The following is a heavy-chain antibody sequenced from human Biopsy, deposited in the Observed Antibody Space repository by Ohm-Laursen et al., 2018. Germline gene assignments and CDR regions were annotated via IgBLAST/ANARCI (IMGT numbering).Heavy chain of an antibody. J-gene: IGHJ3*01. D-gene: IGHD3-3*01. CDR1: GASMTGYF. Sequence: SDTLSLTCTVSGASMTGYFWTWVRQPAGKGLEWIGHIYTIGDTTYNPSLESRVTMSLDTSKNQFSLKMTFLTAADTAVYFCAREDEGLLRALDLWGQGTMVTVSS. CDR3: AREDEGLLRALDL. V-gene: IGHV4-4*07. CDR2: IYTIGDT.